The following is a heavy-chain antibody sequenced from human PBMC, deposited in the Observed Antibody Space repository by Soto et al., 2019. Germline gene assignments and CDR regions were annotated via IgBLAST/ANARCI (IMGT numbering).Heavy chain of an antibody. J-gene: IGHJ4*02. Sequence: QVQLVESGGGVVQPGRSLRLSCAASGFTFRTYGMHWVRQAPGKGLEWVAFMSYDGRQKYYADSVKGRFTISRDNSKNTLDLRMNSLATEDTAVYFCSQEAPGGWHFFDNWGQGTLVTVSS. CDR1: GFTFRTYG. CDR3: SQEAPGGWHFFDN. CDR2: MSYDGRQK. V-gene: IGHV3-30*18. D-gene: IGHD6-19*01.